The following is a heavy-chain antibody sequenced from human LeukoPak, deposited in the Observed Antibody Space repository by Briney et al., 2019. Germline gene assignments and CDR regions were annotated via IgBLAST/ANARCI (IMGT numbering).Heavy chain of an antibody. V-gene: IGHV3-23*01. CDR1: GFTFSSYA. D-gene: IGHD1-26*01. Sequence: GSLRLSCAASGFTFSSYAMSWVRQAPGKGLEWVSAISSSGSTTYYADSVKGRFTISRDNSKNTLYLQMNSLRAEDTAVYYCAKVLGAIAFDYWGQGTLVTVSS. CDR2: ISSSGSTT. CDR3: AKVLGAIAFDY. J-gene: IGHJ4*02.